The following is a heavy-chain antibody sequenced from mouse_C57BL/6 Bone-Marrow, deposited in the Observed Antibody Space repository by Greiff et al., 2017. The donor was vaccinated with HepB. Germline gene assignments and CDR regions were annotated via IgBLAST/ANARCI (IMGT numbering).Heavy chain of an antibody. D-gene: IGHD1-1*01. Sequence: EVMLVESGGGLVKPGGSLKLSCAASGFTFSSYAMSWVRQTPEKRLEWVATISDGGSYTYYPDNVKGRFTISRDNAKNNLYLQMSHLKSEDTAMYYCARITTVVAPNWYFDVWGTGTTVTVSS. V-gene: IGHV5-4*03. CDR2: ISDGGSYT. J-gene: IGHJ1*03. CDR3: ARITTVVAPNWYFDV. CDR1: GFTFSSYA.